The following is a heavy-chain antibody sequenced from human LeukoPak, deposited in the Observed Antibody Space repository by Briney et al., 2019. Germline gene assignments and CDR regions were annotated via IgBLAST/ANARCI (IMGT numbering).Heavy chain of an antibody. J-gene: IGHJ5*02. Sequence: PSETLSPTCTVSGGSISSSNYYWGWIRQPPGKGLEWIGSIYYSGNTYYNSSLKSRVTISVDTSKNHFSLNLNPVTAADTAVYYCARHAYYDFVTGLFDPWGQGTLVTVSS. CDR2: IYYSGNT. D-gene: IGHD3-3*01. V-gene: IGHV4-39*01. CDR1: GGSISSSNYY. CDR3: ARHAYYDFVTGLFDP.